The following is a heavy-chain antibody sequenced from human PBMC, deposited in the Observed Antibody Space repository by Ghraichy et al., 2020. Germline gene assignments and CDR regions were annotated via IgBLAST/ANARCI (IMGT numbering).Heavy chain of an antibody. J-gene: IGHJ6*02. CDR1: GFTFRNYD. CDR2: MKQDGSDI. V-gene: IGHV3-7*03. Sequence: GGSLRLSCVASGFTFRNYDMSWVRQAPGKGLEWVAFMKQDGSDIYYVDSVKGRFTVSRDNAKNSLYLQMNSLRADDTAVYYCARGHYGLDVWGQGTTVTVSS. CDR3: ARGHYGLDV.